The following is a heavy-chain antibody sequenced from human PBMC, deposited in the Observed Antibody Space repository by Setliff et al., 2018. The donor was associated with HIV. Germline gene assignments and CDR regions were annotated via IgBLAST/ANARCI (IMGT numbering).Heavy chain of an antibody. CDR3: ARVPVPGANWFDP. CDR1: GDSIISSRNF. Sequence: SETLSLTCTVSGDSIISSRNFWGWIRQPPGKGLEWIGNIHSSGSTYYNPSLKSRVFISVDLSINQFSLKLISVTAADQGVYYCARVPVPGANWFDPWGQGTLVTVSS. V-gene: IGHV4-39*01. J-gene: IGHJ5*02. CDR2: IHSSGST.